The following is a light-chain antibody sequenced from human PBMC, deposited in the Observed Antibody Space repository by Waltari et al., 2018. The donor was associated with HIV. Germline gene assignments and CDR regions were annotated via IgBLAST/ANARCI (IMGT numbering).Light chain of an antibody. J-gene: IGKJ4*01. CDR2: DTS. V-gene: IGKV3-11*01. CDR1: HSINNY. CDR3: QQRVNWPFT. Sequence: DIVLTQSPATLSSSPGERATLSCRASHSINNYLAWYHHKPGQPTKLLLYDTSNRATGIPARFSGSGSETDFTLTISSLEPEDFAVYYCQQRVNWPFTFGGGATVEIK.